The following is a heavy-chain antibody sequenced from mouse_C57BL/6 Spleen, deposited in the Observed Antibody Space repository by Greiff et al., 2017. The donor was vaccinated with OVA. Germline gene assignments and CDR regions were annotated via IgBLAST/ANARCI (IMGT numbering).Heavy chain of an antibody. CDR1: GFTFSDYG. CDR3: ARHYDYDGYFDV. CDR2: ISSGSSTI. J-gene: IGHJ1*03. D-gene: IGHD2-4*01. Sequence: EVKVVESGGGLVKPGGSLKLSCAASGFTFSDYGMHWVRQAPEKGLEWVAYISSGSSTIYYADTVKGRFTISRDNAKNTLFLQMTSLRSEDTDMYYCARHYDYDGYFDVWGTGTTVTVSS. V-gene: IGHV5-17*01.